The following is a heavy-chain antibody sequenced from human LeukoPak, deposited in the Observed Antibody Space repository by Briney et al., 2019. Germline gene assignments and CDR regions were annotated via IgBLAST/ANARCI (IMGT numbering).Heavy chain of an antibody. CDR3: AREGIDAFDI. CDR2: ISSSSSYI. J-gene: IGHJ3*02. Sequence: GGSRRLSCAASGFTFSSYSMNWVRQAPGKGLEWVSSISSSSSYIYYADSVKGRFTISRDNAKNSLYLQMNSLRAEDTAVYYCAREGIDAFDIWGQGTMVTVSS. CDR1: GFTFSSYS. V-gene: IGHV3-21*01.